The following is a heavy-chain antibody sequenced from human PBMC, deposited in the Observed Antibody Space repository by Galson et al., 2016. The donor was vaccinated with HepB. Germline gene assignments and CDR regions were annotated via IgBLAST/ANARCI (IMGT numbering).Heavy chain of an antibody. J-gene: IGHJ4*02. V-gene: IGHV1-18*01. CDR3: ARGSPVVGATY. Sequence: SVKVSCKASGYTLNNYGITWVRQAPGQGLEWMGWINAYNGYTSYAQKLQGRVTMTTDTSTSTAYMDVRSLRSDDTAVYYCARGSPVVGATYWGQGTLVTVSS. D-gene: IGHD1-26*01. CDR1: GYTLNNYG. CDR2: INAYNGYT.